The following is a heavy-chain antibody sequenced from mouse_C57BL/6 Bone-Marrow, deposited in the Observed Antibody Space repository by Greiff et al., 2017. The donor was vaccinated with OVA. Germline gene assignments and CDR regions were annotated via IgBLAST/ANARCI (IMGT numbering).Heavy chain of an antibody. CDR1: GYTFTSYW. CDR3: ARSDYYGTPYYFDY. V-gene: IGHV1-64*01. J-gene: IGHJ2*01. D-gene: IGHD1-1*01. CDR2: IHPNSGST. Sequence: QVQLQQSGAELVKPGASVKLSCKASGYTFTSYWMHWVKQRPGQGLEWIGMIHPNSGSTNYNEKFKSKATLTVDKSSSTAYMQLSSLTSEDSAVYYCARSDYYGTPYYFDYWGQGTTLTVSS.